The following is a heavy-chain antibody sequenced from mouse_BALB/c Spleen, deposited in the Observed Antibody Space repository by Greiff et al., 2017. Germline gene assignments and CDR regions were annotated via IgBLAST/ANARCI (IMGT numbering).Heavy chain of an antibody. V-gene: IGHV1-54*01. CDR1: GYAFTNYL. Sequence: QVQLKESGAELVRPGTSVKVSCKASGYAFTNYLIEWVKQRPGQGLEWIGVINPGSGGTNYNEKFKGKATLTADKSSSTAYMQLSSLTSDDSAVYFCARDYRFHYFDYWGQGTTLTVSS. CDR3: ARDYRFHYFDY. D-gene: IGHD2-14*01. J-gene: IGHJ2*01. CDR2: INPGSGGT.